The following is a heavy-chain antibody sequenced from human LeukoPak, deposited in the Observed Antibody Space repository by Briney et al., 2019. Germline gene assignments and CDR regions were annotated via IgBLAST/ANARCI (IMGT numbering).Heavy chain of an antibody. V-gene: IGHV3-48*01. CDR3: AGSTVWSGIFQY. CDR2: IDSSSATT. CDR1: GFTFSSYS. D-gene: IGHD3-3*01. Sequence: GGSLRLSCAASGFTFSSYSMNWVRQAPGKGLEWVSYIDSSSATTYYADSVKGRFIISRDNAKNSLFLQINSLRAEDTAVYYCAGSTVWSGIFQYWGQGTLVTVSS. J-gene: IGHJ1*01.